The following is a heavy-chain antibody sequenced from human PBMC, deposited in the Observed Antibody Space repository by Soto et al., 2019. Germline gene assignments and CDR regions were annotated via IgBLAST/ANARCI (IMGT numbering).Heavy chain of an antibody. J-gene: IGHJ6*02. V-gene: IGHV3-53*01. CDR2: IYSGGST. CDR1: GFTVSSNY. CDR3: ARELRYFDWLPNYYYGMDV. Sequence: HPGGSLRLSCAASGFTVSSNYMSWVRQAPGKGLEWVSVIYSGGSTYYADSVKGRFTISRDNSKSTLYLQMNSLRAEDTAVYYCARELRYFDWLPNYYYGMDVWGQGTTVTVSS. D-gene: IGHD3-9*01.